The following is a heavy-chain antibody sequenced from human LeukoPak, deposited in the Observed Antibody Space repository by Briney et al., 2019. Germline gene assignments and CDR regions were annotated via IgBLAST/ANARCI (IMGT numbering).Heavy chain of an antibody. CDR3: AKSRVRGVYYFDY. V-gene: IGHV3-30*18. CDR2: ISYDGSNE. J-gene: IGHJ4*02. D-gene: IGHD3-10*02. Sequence: GGALRLSCAASGFTFRTYGMNWVRQAPGKGLEWVAIISYDGSNEDYADSVKGRFTISRDNSKNTLYLQMNSLRAEDSAVYYCAKSRVRGVYYFDYWGQGTLVTVSS. CDR1: GFTFRTYG.